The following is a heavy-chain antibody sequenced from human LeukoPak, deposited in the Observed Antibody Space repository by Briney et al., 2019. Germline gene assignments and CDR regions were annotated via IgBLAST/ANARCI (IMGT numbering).Heavy chain of an antibody. V-gene: IGHV1-69*13. CDR2: IVPVFGTA. D-gene: IGHD6-13*01. Sequence: GASVKVSCKASGGTFSSYAISWVRQAPGQGLEWMGGIVPVFGTAIYAQKFQGRVTITADESTSTAYMELSSLRSEDTAVYYCALQQPHPHFDYWGQGTLVTVSS. CDR1: GGTFSSYA. CDR3: ALQQPHPHFDY. J-gene: IGHJ4*02.